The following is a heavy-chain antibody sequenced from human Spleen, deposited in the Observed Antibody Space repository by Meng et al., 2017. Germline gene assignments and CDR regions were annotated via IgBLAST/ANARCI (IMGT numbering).Heavy chain of an antibody. V-gene: IGHV4-31*03. Sequence: QVQLQESGPGLVKPSQTLSLTCTVSGVSISSGGYYWSWIRQRTGQGLEWLGHIYHSGSTSYSPSLKGRIAISVDTTNNQFSLKLTSVTAADTAVYFCAREGSYHWFDPWGQGTLVTVSS. CDR1: GVSISSGGYY. CDR2: IYHSGST. D-gene: IGHD3-10*01. J-gene: IGHJ5*02. CDR3: AREGSYHWFDP.